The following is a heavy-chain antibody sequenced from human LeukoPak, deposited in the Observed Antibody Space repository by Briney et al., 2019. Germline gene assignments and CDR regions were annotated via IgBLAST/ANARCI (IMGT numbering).Heavy chain of an antibody. V-gene: IGHV4-61*02. CDR3: ARGTGISYYDSSGYYQDDAFDI. CDR2: IYTSGST. Sequence: PSQTLSLTCTVSGGSISCGSYYWSWIRQPAGKGLEWIGRIYTSGSTNYNPSLKSRVTISVDTSKNQFSLKLSSVTAADTAVYYCARGTGISYYDSSGYYQDDAFDIWGQGTMVTVSS. D-gene: IGHD3-22*01. CDR1: GGSISCGSYY. J-gene: IGHJ3*02.